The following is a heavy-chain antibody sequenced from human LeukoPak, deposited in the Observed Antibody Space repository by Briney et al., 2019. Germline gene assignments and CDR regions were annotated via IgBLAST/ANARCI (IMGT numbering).Heavy chain of an antibody. V-gene: IGHV4-34*01. CDR3: ARGHIFFYYDSSGDFDY. CDR2: INHSGST. J-gene: IGHJ4*02. Sequence: SETLSLTCTVSGGSISGYYWSWIRQPPGKGLEWIGEINHSGSTNYNPSLKSRVTISVDTSKNQFSLKLSSVTAADTAVYYCARGHIFFYYDSSGDFDYWGQGTLVTVSS. CDR1: GGSISGYY. D-gene: IGHD3-22*01.